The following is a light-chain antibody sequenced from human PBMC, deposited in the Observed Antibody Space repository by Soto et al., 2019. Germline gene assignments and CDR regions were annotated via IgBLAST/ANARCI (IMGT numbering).Light chain of an antibody. CDR2: SAS. Sequence: EIVMTQSPVTLSVSPGETVILSCRASQSLRSNLAWYQQKPGQTPRLLIYSASIRAAATPARFSGSGAGTNFSPTISSLQSEDSEIYYCPHHDNLPPAFGTGTKV. CDR1: QSLRSN. V-gene: IGKV3-15*01. CDR3: PHHDNLPPA. J-gene: IGKJ1*01.